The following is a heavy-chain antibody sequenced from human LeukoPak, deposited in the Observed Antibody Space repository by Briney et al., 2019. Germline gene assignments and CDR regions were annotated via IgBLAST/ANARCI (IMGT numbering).Heavy chain of an antibody. D-gene: IGHD6-19*01. CDR2: IRSKAYGGTT. CDR1: GFTFGDYA. Sequence: PGGSLRLSCTASGFTFGDYAMSLVRQAPGKGLEWVGFIRSKAYGGTTEYAASVKGRFTISRDDSKSIAYLQMNSLKTEDTAVYYRTRDNYSSGWYYIDYWGQGIRVTVSS. V-gene: IGHV3-49*04. J-gene: IGHJ4*02. CDR3: TRDNYSSGWYYIDY.